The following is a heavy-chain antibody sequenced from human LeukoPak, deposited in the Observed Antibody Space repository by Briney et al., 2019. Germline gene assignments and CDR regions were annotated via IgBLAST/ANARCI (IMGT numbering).Heavy chain of an antibody. J-gene: IGHJ4*02. Sequence: SETLSLTCAVYGGSFSGYYWSWIRQPPGKGLEWIGEINHSGSTNYNLSLKSRVTISVDTSKNQFSLKLSSVTAADTAVYYCAISSPGSYRALDYWGQGTLVTVSS. D-gene: IGHD3-16*02. CDR2: INHSGST. CDR3: AISSPGSYRALDY. V-gene: IGHV4-34*01. CDR1: GGSFSGYY.